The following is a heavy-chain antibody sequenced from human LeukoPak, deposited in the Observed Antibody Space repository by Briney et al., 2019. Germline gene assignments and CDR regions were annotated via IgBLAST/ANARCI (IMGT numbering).Heavy chain of an antibody. V-gene: IGHV4-39*02. CDR2: IYYSGST. CDR1: GGSISSSDYY. J-gene: IGHJ3*02. Sequence: SETLSLTCTVSGGSISSSDYYWGWIRQPPGKGLEWIGSIYYSGSTYYNPSLKSRVTISVDTSKNHFSLRLSSVTAADTTMLYCARLTIAANAFDICGQGTMVTVSS. CDR3: ARLTIAANAFDI. D-gene: IGHD2-15*01.